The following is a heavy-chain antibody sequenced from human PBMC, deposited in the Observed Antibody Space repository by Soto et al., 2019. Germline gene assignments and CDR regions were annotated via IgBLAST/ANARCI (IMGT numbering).Heavy chain of an antibody. J-gene: IGHJ6*01. CDR2: IIPIFGTA. V-gene: IGHV1-69*13. D-gene: IGHD6-13*01. Sequence: ASVKVSCKASGGTFSNYAISWVRQAPGQGLEWMGGIIPIFGTANYAQKFRDRVTITADESTSTAHMDLSSLRSEDTAVYYCARDHHGVAEAGNYYYYGMDVWGQGTTVTVS. CDR3: ARDHHGVAEAGNYYYYGMDV. CDR1: GGTFSNYA.